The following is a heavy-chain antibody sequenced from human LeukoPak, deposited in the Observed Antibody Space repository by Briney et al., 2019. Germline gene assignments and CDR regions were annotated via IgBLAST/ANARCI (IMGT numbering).Heavy chain of an antibody. CDR2: FDPENGET. J-gene: IGHJ4*02. CDR1: GYTLTEIS. V-gene: IGHV1-24*01. CDR3: ARGPIGAPDYYFDY. Sequence: EASVKVSCKVSGYTLTEISMYWVRQAPGKGLEWMGRFDPENGETLYAQKFQGRVTMTEDTSTDTAYMELSSLRSEDMAVYFCARGPIGAPDYYFDYWGQGTLVTVSS. D-gene: IGHD3-10*01.